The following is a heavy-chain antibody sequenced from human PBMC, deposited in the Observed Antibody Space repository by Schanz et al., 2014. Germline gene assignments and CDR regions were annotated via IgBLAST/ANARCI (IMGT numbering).Heavy chain of an antibody. J-gene: IGHJ4*02. CDR3: ARGHLFGADY. D-gene: IGHD1-26*01. CDR2: INHSGST. V-gene: IGHV4-34*01. Sequence: QVQLQQWGAGLLKPSETLSLTCAVYGGSFSGYYWSWIRQPPGKGLEWIGEINHSGSTNYNPSLKRRVTISVDTSKNQFSLKRSSVTAADTAVYYCARGHLFGADYWGQGTLVTVSS. CDR1: GGSFSGYY.